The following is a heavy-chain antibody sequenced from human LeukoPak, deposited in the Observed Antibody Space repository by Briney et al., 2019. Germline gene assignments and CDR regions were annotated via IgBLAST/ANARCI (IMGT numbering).Heavy chain of an antibody. Sequence: SETLSLTCTVSGGSISSSSYYWGWIRQPPGKGLEWIGSIYYSGSTNYNPSLKSRVTISVDTSKNQFSLKLSSVTAADTAVYYCARGQQLVLSWGQGTLVTVSS. CDR2: IYYSGST. CDR1: GGSISSSSYY. V-gene: IGHV4-39*07. D-gene: IGHD6-13*01. J-gene: IGHJ4*02. CDR3: ARGQQLVLS.